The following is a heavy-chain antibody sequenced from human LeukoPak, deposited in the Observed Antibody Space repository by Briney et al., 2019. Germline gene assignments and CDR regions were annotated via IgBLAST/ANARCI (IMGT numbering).Heavy chain of an antibody. CDR1: GGTFSSYA. CDR3: ARDPGIAVAGPYYYGMDV. V-gene: IGHV1-69*13. Sequence: SVKVSCTASGGTFSSYAISWVRQAPGQGLEWMGGIIPIFGTANYAQKFQGRVTITADESTSTAYMELSSLRSEDTAVYYCARDPGIAVAGPYYYGMDVWGQGTTVTVSS. J-gene: IGHJ6*02. D-gene: IGHD6-19*01. CDR2: IIPIFGTA.